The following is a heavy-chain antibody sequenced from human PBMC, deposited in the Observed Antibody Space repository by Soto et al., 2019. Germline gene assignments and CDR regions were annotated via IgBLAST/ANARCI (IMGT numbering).Heavy chain of an antibody. Sequence: ASVKVSCKASGYTFTSYAMHWVRQAPGQRLEWIGWINAGNGNTKYSQKFQGRVTITRDTSASTAYMELSSLRSEDTAVYYCGRLAYCSGGSCYSPNRHWFDPWGQG. CDR1: GYTFTSYA. V-gene: IGHV1-3*01. D-gene: IGHD2-15*01. CDR3: GRLAYCSGGSCYSPNRHWFDP. CDR2: INAGNGNT. J-gene: IGHJ5*02.